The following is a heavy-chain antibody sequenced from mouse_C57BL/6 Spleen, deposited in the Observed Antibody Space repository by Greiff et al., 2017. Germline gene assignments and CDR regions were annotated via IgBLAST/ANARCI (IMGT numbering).Heavy chain of an antibody. CDR3: ARPSYDYAAWFAC. D-gene: IGHD2-4*01. CDR2: IHPNSGST. CDR1: GYTFTSYW. V-gene: IGHV1-64*01. J-gene: IGHJ3*01. Sequence: QVQLQQPGAELVKPGASVKLSCKASGYTFTSYWMHWVKQRPGQGLEWIGMIHPNSGSTNYNEKFKSKATLTVDKSSSTAYMQLSSLTSEDSAVYYCARPSYDYAAWFACWGQGTLVTVSA.